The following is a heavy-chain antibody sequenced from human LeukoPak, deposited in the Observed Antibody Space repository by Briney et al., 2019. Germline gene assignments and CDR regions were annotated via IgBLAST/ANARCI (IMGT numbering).Heavy chain of an antibody. Sequence: ASVKVSCKASGYSFTGYYMHWVRQAPGQGLEWMGWMDPNSGNTGYAQKFQGRVTMTRNTSISTAYMELSSLRSEDTAVYYCASSEGYYSAFDIWGQGTMVTVSS. J-gene: IGHJ3*02. CDR2: MDPNSGNT. V-gene: IGHV1-8*02. CDR1: GYSFTGYY. CDR3: ASSEGYYSAFDI. D-gene: IGHD3-22*01.